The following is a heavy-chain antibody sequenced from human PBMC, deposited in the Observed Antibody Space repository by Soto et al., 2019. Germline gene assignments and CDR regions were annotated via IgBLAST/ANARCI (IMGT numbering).Heavy chain of an antibody. J-gene: IGHJ4*02. CDR3: VKVLARGVGVPRFYFDS. V-gene: IGHV3-74*01. D-gene: IGHD2-2*01. CDR1: GFTFSNSW. CDR2: INADGTST. Sequence: GGSLRLSCAASGFTFSNSWMHWVRQVSGKGLEWVSRINADGTSTSYADSVKGRFTISRDNAKNTLYLHVNSLRAEDTAVYYCVKVLARGVGVPRFYFDSWCQGALVTVS.